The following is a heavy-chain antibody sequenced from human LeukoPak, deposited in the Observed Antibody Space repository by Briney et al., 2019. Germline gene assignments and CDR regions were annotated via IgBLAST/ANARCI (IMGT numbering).Heavy chain of an antibody. J-gene: IGHJ3*02. CDR2: FDPEDGET. CDR3: ATSDYGDSRGPFDI. D-gene: IGHD4-17*01. V-gene: IGHV1-24*01. CDR1: GYTFTELS. Sequence: ASVKVSCKVSGYTFTELSMHWVRQAPGKGLEWMGGFDPEDGETIYAQKFQGRVTMTEDTSTDTAYMELSSLRSEDTAVYYCATSDYGDSRGPFDIWGQGTMVTVSS.